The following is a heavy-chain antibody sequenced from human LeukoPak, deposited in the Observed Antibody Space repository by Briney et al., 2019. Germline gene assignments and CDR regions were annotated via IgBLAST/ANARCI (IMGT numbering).Heavy chain of an antibody. D-gene: IGHD2-21*01. J-gene: IGHJ4*02. V-gene: IGHV4-39*01. CDR1: GGFISSSSYY. CDR3: ARRQHRMGCYFDY. CDR2: SYFSWST. Sequence: SETLSLIYTFSGGFISSSSYYWGWIRQPPRKGLEWIGSSYFSWSTYSNLSLKSPVTISVDTSNNQFSLKLISVTAPATALFYCARRQHRMGCYFDYWGQGTLVTVSS.